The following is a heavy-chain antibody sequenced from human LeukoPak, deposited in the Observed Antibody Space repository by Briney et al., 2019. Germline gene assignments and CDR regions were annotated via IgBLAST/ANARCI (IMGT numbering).Heavy chain of an antibody. D-gene: IGHD1-26*01. CDR1: GGSVSGSTYY. V-gene: IGHV4-39*01. J-gene: IGHJ4*02. CDR2: IYYSGST. CDR3: ARGRPYSGGYHLDY. Sequence: SETLSLTCSVSGGSVSGSTYYWDWVRQPPGKGLEWIGSIYYSGSTYYNPSLKSRVTMSVDTSKNQFFLKLNSVTAADTAVYYCARGRPYSGGYHLDYWGQGTLVTVSA.